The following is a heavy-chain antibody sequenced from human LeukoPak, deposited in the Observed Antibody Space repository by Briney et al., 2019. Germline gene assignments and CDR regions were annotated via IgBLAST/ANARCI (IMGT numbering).Heavy chain of an antibody. D-gene: IGHD4-4*01. V-gene: IGHV4-30-2*01. CDR1: GGSLSSGGYS. J-gene: IGHJ6*02. Sequence: SETLSLTCAVSGGSLSSGGYSWSWIRQPPGTGLEWIGYIYHSGSTYYNPSLKSRVTISVYRSKNQFSLKLSSVTAADTAVYYCARGLTSPGSYYYYYYGMDVWGQGTTVTVSS. CDR2: IYHSGST. CDR3: ARGLTSPGSYYYYYYGMDV.